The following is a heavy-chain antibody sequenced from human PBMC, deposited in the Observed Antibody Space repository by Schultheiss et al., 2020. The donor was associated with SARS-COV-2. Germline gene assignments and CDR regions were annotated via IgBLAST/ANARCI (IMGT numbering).Heavy chain of an antibody. J-gene: IGHJ6*02. V-gene: IGHV3-11*04. CDR1: GFTFSDYY. CDR3: ARDDYGMDV. CDR2: ISSSGSTI. Sequence: GGSLRLSCAASGFTFSDYYMSRIRQAPGKGLEWVSYISSSGSTIYYADSVKGRFTASRDNSKNVVFLEMNSLRAEDTAVHYCARDDYGMDVWGQGTTVTVSS.